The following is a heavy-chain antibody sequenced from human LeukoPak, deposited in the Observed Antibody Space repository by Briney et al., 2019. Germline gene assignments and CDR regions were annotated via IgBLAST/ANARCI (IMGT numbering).Heavy chain of an antibody. CDR3: ARVGRTGYSGSFHFDY. V-gene: IGHV4-59*11. CDR1: GGSISSHY. J-gene: IGHJ4*02. D-gene: IGHD1-26*01. CDR2: IYYSGST. Sequence: SETLSLTCTVSGGSISSHYWSWIRQPPGKGLEWIGYIYYSGSTNYNPSLKSRVTISVDTSKNQFSLKLNSVTAADTAVYYCARVGRTGYSGSFHFDYWGQGTLVTVSS.